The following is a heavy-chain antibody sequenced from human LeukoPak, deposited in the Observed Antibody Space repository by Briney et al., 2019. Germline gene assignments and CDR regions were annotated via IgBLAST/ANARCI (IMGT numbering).Heavy chain of an antibody. V-gene: IGHV1-69*04. CDR2: VVPMFGIR. CDR3: ATEPSRSYSFDHLDF. CDR1: GGTFNNYA. D-gene: IGHD5-12*01. Sequence: GASVKVSCKTSGGTFNNYAISWVRQAPGQGLEWMGRVVPMFGIRNYPQTFRGRVNITADKATNTVYMESRSLRAEDTAIYYCATEPSRSYSFDHLDFWGLGTPVSVSS. J-gene: IGHJ4*02.